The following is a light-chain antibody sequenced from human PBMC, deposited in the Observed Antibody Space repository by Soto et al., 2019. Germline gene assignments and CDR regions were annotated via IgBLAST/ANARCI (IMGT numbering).Light chain of an antibody. CDR1: QGIRYA. Sequence: DIQMTQSPSSLSASVGDRVTITCRASQGIRYALGWYQQKPGSAPKRLIYGASILQNGVPSRFGGSGSGTEFPLTISSLQPEDFATYYCQQTYSHPPDITFVQGTRLDIK. J-gene: IGKJ5*01. CDR2: GAS. CDR3: QQTYSHPPDIT. V-gene: IGKV1-17*01.